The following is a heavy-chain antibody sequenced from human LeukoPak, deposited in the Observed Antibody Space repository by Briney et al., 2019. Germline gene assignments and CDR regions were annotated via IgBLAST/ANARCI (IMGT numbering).Heavy chain of an antibody. J-gene: IGHJ5*02. CDR1: GGSINSYY. Sequence: SETLSHTCTVSGGSINSYYWSWIRQPPGKGLEWIGYIYTSGSTNYNPSLKSRVTISVDTSKNQFSLKLSSVTAADTAVYYCARLSATTVEDWFDPWGQGTLATVSS. V-gene: IGHV4-4*09. CDR3: ARLSATTVEDWFDP. D-gene: IGHD1-26*01. CDR2: IYTSGST.